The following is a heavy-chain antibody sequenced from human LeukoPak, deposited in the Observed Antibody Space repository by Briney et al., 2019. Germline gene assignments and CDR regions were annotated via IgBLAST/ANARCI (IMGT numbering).Heavy chain of an antibody. CDR2: ISYDGSNK. Sequence: GGFLRLSCAASGFTFSSYGMHWVRQAPGKGLEWVAVISYDGSNKYYADSVKGRFTISRDNSKNTLYLQMNSLRVEDTAIYYCAKDTAVQFLEPASWGQGTLVTVSS. D-gene: IGHD3-3*01. CDR1: GFTFSSYG. CDR3: AKDTAVQFLEPAS. J-gene: IGHJ5*02. V-gene: IGHV3-30*18.